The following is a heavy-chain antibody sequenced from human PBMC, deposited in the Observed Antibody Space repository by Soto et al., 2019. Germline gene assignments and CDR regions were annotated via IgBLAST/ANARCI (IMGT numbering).Heavy chain of an antibody. D-gene: IGHD5-12*01. J-gene: IGHJ4*02. Sequence: QITLKESGPTLVKPTQTLTLTCTFSGFSLSARGVGVGWIRQPPGKALEWLALIYWNNDQYYIPSLRSRLTIPKDTSKNRVVLTMTNMDPVDTATYYCARWGFTGYNNNYWGQGTLVTVSS. CDR2: IYWNNDQ. V-gene: IGHV2-5*01. CDR3: ARWGFTGYNNNY. CDR1: GFSLSARGVG.